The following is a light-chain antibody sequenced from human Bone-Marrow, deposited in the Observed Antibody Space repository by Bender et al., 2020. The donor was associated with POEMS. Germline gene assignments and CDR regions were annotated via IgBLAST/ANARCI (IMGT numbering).Light chain of an antibody. CDR2: EVS. Sequence: QSALTQPASVSGSPGQSITISCTGTSSDVGSYNLVSWYQQHAGKAPKLMISEVSKRPSGLSNRFSGSKSGNTASLTISGLQAEDEADYYCCSYAGSSSVVFGGGTTLAVL. CDR1: SSDVGSYNL. CDR3: CSYAGSSSVV. V-gene: IGLV2-23*02. J-gene: IGLJ2*01.